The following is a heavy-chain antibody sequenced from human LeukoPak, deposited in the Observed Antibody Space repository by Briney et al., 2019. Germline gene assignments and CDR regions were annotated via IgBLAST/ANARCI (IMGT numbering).Heavy chain of an antibody. J-gene: IGHJ5*02. D-gene: IGHD3-10*01. V-gene: IGHV4-59*01. Sequence: SETLSLTCTVSGGSISSYYWSWIRQPPGKGLEWIGYIYYSGSTNYNPSLKSRVTISVDTSKNQFSLKLSSVTAADTAVYYCARDVAQTYYYGSGSYWNWFDPWGQGTLVTVSS. CDR3: ARDVAQTYYYGSGSYWNWFDP. CDR2: IYYSGST. CDR1: GGSISSYY.